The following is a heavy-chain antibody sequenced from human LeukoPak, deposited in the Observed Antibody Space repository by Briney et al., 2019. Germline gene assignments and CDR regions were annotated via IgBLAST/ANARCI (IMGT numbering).Heavy chain of an antibody. CDR2: IYTSGST. Sequence: SETLSLTCTVSGGSISSGSYYWSWIRQPAGKGLEWIGRIYTSGSTNYNPSLKSRVTISVDTSKNQFSLKLSSVTAADTAVYYCARHYVFVSGGSSFDYWGLGILVTVSS. CDR3: ARHYVFVSGGSSFDY. J-gene: IGHJ4*02. V-gene: IGHV4-61*02. D-gene: IGHD3-3*01. CDR1: GGSISSGSYY.